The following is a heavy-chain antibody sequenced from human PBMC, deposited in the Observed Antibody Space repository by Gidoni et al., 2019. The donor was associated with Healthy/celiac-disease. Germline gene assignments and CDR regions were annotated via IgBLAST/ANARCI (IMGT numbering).Heavy chain of an antibody. D-gene: IGHD3-10*01. CDR3: ARGGSGSYYHSWSVSLDY. CDR2: INHSGST. CDR1: GGSFSGYY. V-gene: IGHV4-34*01. J-gene: IGHJ4*02. Sequence: QVQLQQWGAGLLKPSETLSLTCAVYGGSFSGYYWSWIRQPPGKGLEWIGEINHSGSTNYNPSLKSRVTISVDTSKNQFSLKLSSVTAADTAVYYCARGGSGSYYHSWSVSLDYWGQGTLVTVSS.